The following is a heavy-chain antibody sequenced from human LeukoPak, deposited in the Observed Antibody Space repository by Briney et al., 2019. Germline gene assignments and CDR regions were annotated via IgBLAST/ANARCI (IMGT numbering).Heavy chain of an antibody. CDR1: GLTXSSFW. CDR2: IKQDGSEK. D-gene: IGHD2-2*02. V-gene: IGHV3-7*01. Sequence: GSLRLSXXXSGLTXSSFWMSWVRQAPGKGLEWVANIKQDGSEKHYVDSVKGRFTISRDNAKNSLYLQMNSLRAEDTAVYYCARSIPIIHHDYWGQGTLVTVSS. CDR3: ARSIPIIHHDY. J-gene: IGHJ4*02.